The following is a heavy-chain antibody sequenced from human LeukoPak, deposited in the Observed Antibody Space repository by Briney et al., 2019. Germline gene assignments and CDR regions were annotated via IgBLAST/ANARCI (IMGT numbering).Heavy chain of an antibody. V-gene: IGHV3-23*01. CDR2: ISGSGGST. CDR1: GFTFSSYA. D-gene: IGHD3-22*01. J-gene: IGHJ4*02. Sequence: GGSLRLSCAASGFTFSSYAMSWVRQAPGKGLEWVSAISGSGGSTYYADSVKGRFTISRDNSKNTLYLQMNSLRAEDTAVYYCAKGQYYYDSRGYGYWGQGTLVTVSS. CDR3: AKGQYYYDSRGYGY.